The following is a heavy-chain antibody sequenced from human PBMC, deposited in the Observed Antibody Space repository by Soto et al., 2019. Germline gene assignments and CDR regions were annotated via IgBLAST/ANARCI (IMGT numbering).Heavy chain of an antibody. D-gene: IGHD3-10*01. J-gene: IGHJ4*02. CDR1: GFSFRNNA. Sequence: EVQLLESGAGLVQPGGSLSLSCAASGFSFRNNAMNWVRQAPGRGLEWVSTISGSGGNTYYADSVKGRFTISRDNAKDTLFLQMSGLTAAAPAISCCANARFADGRGLDYWGQVTLVTVSS. CDR3: ANARFADGRGLDY. V-gene: IGHV3-23*01. CDR2: ISGSGGNT.